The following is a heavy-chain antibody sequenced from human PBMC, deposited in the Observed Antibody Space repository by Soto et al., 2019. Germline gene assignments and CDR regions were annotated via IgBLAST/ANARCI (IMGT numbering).Heavy chain of an antibody. D-gene: IGHD6-19*01. V-gene: IGHV3-53*01. CDR1: GFTVSSNY. CDR3: ARDRSFSSGFDY. J-gene: IGHJ4*02. Sequence: GGSLRLSCAASGFTVSSNYMGWVRQAPGKGLEWVSVIYSGGTTYYADSVKGRFTISRDNSKNTVYLQMNSLRAEDTAVYYCARDRSFSSGFDYWGQGALVTVSS. CDR2: IYSGGTT.